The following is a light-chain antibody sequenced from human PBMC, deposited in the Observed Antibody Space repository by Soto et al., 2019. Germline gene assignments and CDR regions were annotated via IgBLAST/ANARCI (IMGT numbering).Light chain of an antibody. CDR3: QQYGNSPRT. Sequence: GLTQSPCTLSLSPGERATLSCRASQSVSGAYLAWYQQKPGQAPRLLIYDASSRATGIPDRFSGSGSGTDFTLTISRLEPEDFAVFFCQQYGNSPRTFGQGTKADI. CDR1: QSVSGAY. V-gene: IGKV3-20*01. J-gene: IGKJ1*01. CDR2: DAS.